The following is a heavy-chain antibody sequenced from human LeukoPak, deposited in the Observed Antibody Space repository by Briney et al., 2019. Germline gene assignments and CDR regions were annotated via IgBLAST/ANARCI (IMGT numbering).Heavy chain of an antibody. V-gene: IGHV4-4*07. Sequence: SETLSLTCTVSGGSISSYYWSWIRQPAGKGLEWIGRIYTSGSTNYNPSPKSRVTMSVDTSKNQFSLKLSSVTAADTAVYYCARAWGYYGSGSYYNNWFDPWGQGTLVTVSS. CDR3: ARAWGYYGSGSYYNNWFDP. J-gene: IGHJ5*02. CDR2: IYTSGST. CDR1: GGSISSYY. D-gene: IGHD3-10*01.